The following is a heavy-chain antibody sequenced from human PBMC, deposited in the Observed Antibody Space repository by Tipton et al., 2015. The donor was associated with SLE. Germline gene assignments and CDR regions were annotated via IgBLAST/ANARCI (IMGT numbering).Heavy chain of an antibody. D-gene: IGHD4-11*01. J-gene: IGHJ3*02. CDR1: GYTFTGYY. CDR2: INPSGGST. Sequence: QLVQSGAEVKKPGASVKVSCKASGYTFTGYYMHWVRQAPGQGLEWMGIINPSGGSTSYAQKFQGRVTMTRDTSTSTVYMELSSLRSEDTAVYYCATPNLDYSGGDDAFDIWGQGTMVTVSS. CDR3: ATPNLDYSGGDDAFDI. V-gene: IGHV1-46*01.